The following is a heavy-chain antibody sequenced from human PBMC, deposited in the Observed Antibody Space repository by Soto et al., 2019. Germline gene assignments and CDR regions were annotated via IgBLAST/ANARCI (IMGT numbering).Heavy chain of an antibody. Sequence: ASVKVSCKASGYTFTSYAMHWVRQAPGQRLEWMGWINAGNGNTKYSQKFQGRVTITRDTSASAAYMELSSLRSEDTAVYYCARGAVVRGVIGSFDHWGQGTLVTVSS. V-gene: IGHV1-3*01. CDR3: ARGAVVRGVIGSFDH. CDR1: GYTFTSYA. CDR2: INAGNGNT. J-gene: IGHJ4*02. D-gene: IGHD3-10*01.